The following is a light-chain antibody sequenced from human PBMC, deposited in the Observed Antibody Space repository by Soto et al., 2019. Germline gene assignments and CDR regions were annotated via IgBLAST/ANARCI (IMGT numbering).Light chain of an antibody. J-gene: IGKJ2*01. CDR3: QQSYSAPYT. V-gene: IGKV1-39*01. CDR2: AAS. Sequence: DIQMTQSPSSLSASVGERVTITCRASQFIRNYLIWYQHKPGKAPKLLIYAASTLQGGVPSRFSGSGSGTDFTLTINSLQPEDFATYYCQQSYSAPYTFGQGARLEIK. CDR1: QFIRNY.